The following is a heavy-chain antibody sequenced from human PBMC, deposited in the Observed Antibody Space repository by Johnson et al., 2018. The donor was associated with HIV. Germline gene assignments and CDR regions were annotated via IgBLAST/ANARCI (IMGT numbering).Heavy chain of an antibody. CDR1: GFNFSSHW. CDR3: ARQYRNSGSRTGAFDI. Sequence: VQLVESGGASVQPGGSLRLSCVVSGFNFSSHWMHWVRQVPGKGLVWVSRINSDGTIISYADSVKGRLTISRDNAKNMLFLQMNSLRPEDTAMYYCARQYRNSGSRTGAFDIWGQGTMVTVSS. D-gene: IGHD1-26*01. J-gene: IGHJ3*02. CDR2: INSDGTII. V-gene: IGHV3-74*01.